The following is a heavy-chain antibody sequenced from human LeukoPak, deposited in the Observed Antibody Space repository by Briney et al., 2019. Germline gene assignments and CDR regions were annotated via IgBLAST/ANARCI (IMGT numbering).Heavy chain of an antibody. CDR1: GCTFSNAW. CDR2: IKSKTDGGTT. CDR3: TTTHYDYVWGSYRYNVIFDY. V-gene: IGHV3-15*01. D-gene: IGHD3-16*02. J-gene: IGHJ4*02. Sequence: PGGSLRLSCAASGCTFSNAWMSWVRQAPGKGLEWVGRIKSKTDGGTTDYAAPVKGRFTISRDDSKNTLYLQMNSLKTEDTAVYYCTTTHYDYVWGSYRYNVIFDYWGQGTLVTVSS.